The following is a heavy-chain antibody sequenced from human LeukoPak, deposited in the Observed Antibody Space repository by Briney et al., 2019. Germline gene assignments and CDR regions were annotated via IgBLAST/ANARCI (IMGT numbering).Heavy chain of an antibody. CDR1: GGSINSHF. Sequence: PSETLSLTCTVSGGSINSHFWNWIRQPPGKALEWIGYIYYSGSTNYNTPPKSRVTVSVDTSKNQFSLKLSAVTAADTAVYYCAKSMAFYYYMDVWGKGTTVTVSS. CDR2: IYYSGST. J-gene: IGHJ6*03. V-gene: IGHV4-59*11. CDR3: AKSMAFYYYMDV. D-gene: IGHD5-24*01.